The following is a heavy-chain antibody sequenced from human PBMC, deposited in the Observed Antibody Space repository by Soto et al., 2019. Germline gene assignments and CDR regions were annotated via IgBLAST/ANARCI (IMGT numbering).Heavy chain of an antibody. V-gene: IGHV4-31*03. CDR2: IYYSGST. CDR3: AGDQAYKMDV. J-gene: IGHJ6*02. D-gene: IGHD3-16*01. CDR1: GDSISSGGYY. Sequence: QVQLQESGPGLVKPSQTLSLTCTVSGDSISSGGYYWSWIRQYPGKGLEWIGYIYYSGSTYYNPSLNRRVTISVDTSKNQFSLKLSSVTAADTAVYYCAGDQAYKMDVWGQGTTVTVSS.